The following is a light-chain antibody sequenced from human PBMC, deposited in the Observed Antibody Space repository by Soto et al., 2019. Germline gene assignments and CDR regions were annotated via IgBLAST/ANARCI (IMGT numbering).Light chain of an antibody. J-gene: IGKJ1*01. CDR3: QQYNSYSRT. V-gene: IGKV1-5*03. CDR1: QTISSW. Sequence: DIQMTQSPSTLSASVGDRVTITCRASQTISSWLAWYQQKPGKAPKLLIYKASTLKSGVPSRFSGSGSGTEFTLTISDVQPDDFATYYCQQYNSYSRTFGQGTKVDI. CDR2: KAS.